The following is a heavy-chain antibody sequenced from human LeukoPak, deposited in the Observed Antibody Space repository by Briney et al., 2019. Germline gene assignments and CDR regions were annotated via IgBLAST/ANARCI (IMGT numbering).Heavy chain of an antibody. Sequence: KPSETLSLTCAVYGGSFSGYYWSWIRQPPGKGLEWIGSVYSSGSTYYNPSLRSQITISVDTSKNQFSLKLTSVSAADTAMYYCTRDMEYPGAGFDLWGQGIPVTVSS. CDR3: TRDMEYPGAGFDL. V-gene: IGHV4-34*01. CDR1: GGSFSGYY. D-gene: IGHD2/OR15-2a*01. CDR2: VYSSGST. J-gene: IGHJ4*02.